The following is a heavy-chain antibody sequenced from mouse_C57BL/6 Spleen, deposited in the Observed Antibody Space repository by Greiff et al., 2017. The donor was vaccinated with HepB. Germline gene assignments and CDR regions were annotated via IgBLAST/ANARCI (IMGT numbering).Heavy chain of an antibody. CDR1: GFSLSTSGIG. CDR3: ARGYYYGSSHWYFDV. Sequence: QVTLKESGPGILQSSQTLSLTCSFSGFSLSTSGIGVSWIRQPSGKGLEWLAHIYWDDDKRYNPSLKSRLTISKDTSRNQVFLKITSVDTADTATYYCARGYYYGSSHWYFDVWGTGTTVTVSS. V-gene: IGHV8-12*01. J-gene: IGHJ1*03. CDR2: IYWDDDK. D-gene: IGHD1-1*01.